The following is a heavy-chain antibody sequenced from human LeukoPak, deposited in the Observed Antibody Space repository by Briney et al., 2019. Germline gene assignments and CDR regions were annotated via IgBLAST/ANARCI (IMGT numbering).Heavy chain of an antibody. D-gene: IGHD2-15*01. J-gene: IGHJ5*02. CDR1: GYTFTGYY. CDR2: INPNSGGT. V-gene: IGHV1-2*02. CDR3: ARLGYCNTDSCPTSYYNWFDP. Sequence: ASVKVSCKASGYTFTGYYMHWVRQAPGQGLEWMGWINPNSGGTNYAQKFQGRVTMTRDTSISTAYMELSRLRSDDTAVYYCARLGYCNTDSCPTSYYNWFDPWGQGTLVTVSS.